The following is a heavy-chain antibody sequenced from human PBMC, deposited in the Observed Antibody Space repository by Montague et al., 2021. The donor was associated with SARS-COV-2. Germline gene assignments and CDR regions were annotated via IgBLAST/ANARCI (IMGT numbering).Heavy chain of an antibody. V-gene: IGHV4-59*01. CDR1: GGSISSYY. CDR3: ARGSGWMGNAFDI. Sequence: SETLSLTCTVSGGSISSYYWSWIRQPPGKGLEWIGHIYYSGSTNYNPSXKSRVTISVDTSKNQFSLKLSSVTAADTAVYYCARGSGWMGNAFDIWGQGTMGTLSS. J-gene: IGHJ3*02. D-gene: IGHD6-19*01. CDR2: IYYSGST.